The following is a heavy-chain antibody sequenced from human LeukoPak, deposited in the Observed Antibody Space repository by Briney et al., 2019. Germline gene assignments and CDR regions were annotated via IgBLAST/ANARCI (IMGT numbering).Heavy chain of an antibody. CDR2: IWYDGSNQ. V-gene: IGHV3-33*01. D-gene: IGHD3-10*01. CDR3: ARARYFASGSYGVFDY. Sequence: PGGSLRLSCAASGFTFSNYDMHWARQAPGKGLEWVAVIWYDGSNQYYADSVKGRFTISRDNSKNTLYLQMSSLRVEDTAVYYCARARYFASGSYGVFDYWGQGTLVTVSS. CDR1: GFTFSNYD. J-gene: IGHJ4*02.